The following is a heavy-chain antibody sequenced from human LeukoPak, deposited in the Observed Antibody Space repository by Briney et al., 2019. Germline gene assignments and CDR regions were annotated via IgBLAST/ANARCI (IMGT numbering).Heavy chain of an antibody. V-gene: IGHV3-66*04. D-gene: IGHD2/OR15-2a*01. CDR2: IYREGST. CDR1: GFTVSTGY. CDR3: AGLGDSRSMDRRFGMDV. Sequence: GGSLRLSCAAAGFTVSTGYMNWVRQAPGKGREWVGVIYREGSTYYADSVKGRFSISRENSKNTLSRQMNSLRPEDRPVFYCAGLGDSRSMDRRFGMDVWGEGPAVTVSS. J-gene: IGHJ6*02.